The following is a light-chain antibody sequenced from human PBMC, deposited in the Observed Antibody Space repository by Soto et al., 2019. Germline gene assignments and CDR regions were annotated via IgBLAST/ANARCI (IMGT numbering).Light chain of an antibody. Sequence: EIVLTQSPGTLSLSPGERATLSCRASQTVGNNYVAWYQQIRGQTPRLLIYGASNRATGIPDRISGSGSGTDFTLTISRLEPEDFAVYYCQQYASSPLTFGGGTKVETK. J-gene: IGKJ4*01. CDR3: QQYASSPLT. CDR1: QTVGNNY. CDR2: GAS. V-gene: IGKV3-20*01.